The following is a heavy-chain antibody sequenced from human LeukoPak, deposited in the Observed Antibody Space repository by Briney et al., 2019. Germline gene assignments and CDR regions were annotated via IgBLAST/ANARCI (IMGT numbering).Heavy chain of an antibody. CDR1: GGSLSGYY. V-gene: IGHV4-34*01. J-gene: IGHJ6*02. D-gene: IGHD2-15*01. Sequence: PSETLSLTCAVYGGSLSGYYWSWNRQSRGKGLEWTGEINYSGGTNYNASLKSRVTISVDTSKKQFSLKLNSVTAADTAVYYCARGRAVAPNYYYCGMDVWGRGTTVTVSS. CDR3: ARGRAVAPNYYYCGMDV. CDR2: INYSGGT.